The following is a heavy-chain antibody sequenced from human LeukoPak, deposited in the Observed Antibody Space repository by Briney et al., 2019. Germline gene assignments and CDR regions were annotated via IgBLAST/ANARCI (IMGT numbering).Heavy chain of an antibody. CDR3: ARNGVIVNFDY. V-gene: IGHV4-34*01. J-gene: IGHJ4*02. D-gene: IGHD3-16*02. Sequence: SETLSLTCAVYGGSFSGYYWNWIRQPPGKGLEWIGEINHSGSTNYNPSLKSRVTISVDTSKNQFSLKLSSVTAADTAVYYCARNGVIVNFDYWGQGTLVTVSS. CDR1: GGSFSGYY. CDR2: INHSGST.